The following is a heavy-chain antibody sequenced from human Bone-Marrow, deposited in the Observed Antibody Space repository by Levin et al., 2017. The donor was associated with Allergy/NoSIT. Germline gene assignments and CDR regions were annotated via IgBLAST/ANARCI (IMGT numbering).Heavy chain of an antibody. D-gene: IGHD6-13*01. Sequence: SETLSLTCTVSGGSISSSSYYWGWIRQPPGKGLEWIGSIYYSGSTYYNPSLKSRVTISVDTSKNQFSLKLSSVTAADTAVYYCVFTTSDGGYSSSWYVYGAIGYWGQGTLVTVSS. J-gene: IGHJ4*02. CDR2: IYYSGST. V-gene: IGHV4-39*01. CDR1: GGSISSSSYY. CDR3: VFTTSDGGYSSSWYVYGAIGY.